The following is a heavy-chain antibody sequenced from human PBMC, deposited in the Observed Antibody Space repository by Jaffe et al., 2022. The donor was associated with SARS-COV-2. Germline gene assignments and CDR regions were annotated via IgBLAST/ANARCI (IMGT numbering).Heavy chain of an antibody. CDR1: GFTVSSSY. CDR3: ARDLAGRPF. J-gene: IGHJ4*02. V-gene: IGHV3-66*02. D-gene: IGHD2-15*01. Sequence: EVQLVESGGGLVQPGGSLRLSCAASGFTVSSSYLSWVRQAPGKGLEWVSLIYSGGTTYSADSVKGRFSISRDNSKSTLYLQMNSLRPEDTAVYYCARDLAGRPFWGQGTLVTVSS. CDR2: IYSGGTT.